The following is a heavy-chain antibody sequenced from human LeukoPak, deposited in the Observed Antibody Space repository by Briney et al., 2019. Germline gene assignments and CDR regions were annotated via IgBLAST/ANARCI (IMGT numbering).Heavy chain of an antibody. CDR3: ARDMAGYGSEFDY. V-gene: IGHV3-21*01. D-gene: IGHD5-12*01. CDR2: ISSSSSYI. CDR1: GFTFSSYS. Sequence: GGSLRLSCAASGFTFSSYSMNWVRQAPGKGLEWVSSISSSSSYIYYADSVKGRFTISRDNAKNSLYLQMNSLRAEDTAVYYCARDMAGYGSEFDYWGQGTLVTVSS. J-gene: IGHJ4*02.